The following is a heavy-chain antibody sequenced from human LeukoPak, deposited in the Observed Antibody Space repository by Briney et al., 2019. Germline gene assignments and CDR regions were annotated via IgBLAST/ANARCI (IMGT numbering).Heavy chain of an antibody. J-gene: IGHJ4*02. CDR2: ISSSSSYI. V-gene: IGHV3-21*01. CDR3: ARGLRGHGGNGLFDY. Sequence: PGGSLRLSCAASGFTFSSYSMNWVRQAPGKGLEWVSSISSSSSYIYYADSVKGRFTISRDNAKNSLYLQMNSLRAEDTAVYYCARGLRGHGGNGLFDYWGQGTLVTVSS. CDR1: GFTFSSYS. D-gene: IGHD4-23*01.